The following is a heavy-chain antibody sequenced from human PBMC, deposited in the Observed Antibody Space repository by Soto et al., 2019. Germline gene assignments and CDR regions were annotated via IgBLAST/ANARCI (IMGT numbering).Heavy chain of an antibody. Sequence: EVQLVESGGGLVKPGGSLRLSCAASGFTFSNAWMNWVRHAPGKGLEWVGRIKSKTDGGTTDYAAPVKGRFTISRDDSKNTLYLQMNSLKTEDTAVYYCTTGDSSGWYLDAFDIWGQGTMVTVSS. J-gene: IGHJ3*02. CDR2: IKSKTDGGTT. V-gene: IGHV3-15*07. CDR1: GFTFSNAW. D-gene: IGHD6-19*01. CDR3: TTGDSSGWYLDAFDI.